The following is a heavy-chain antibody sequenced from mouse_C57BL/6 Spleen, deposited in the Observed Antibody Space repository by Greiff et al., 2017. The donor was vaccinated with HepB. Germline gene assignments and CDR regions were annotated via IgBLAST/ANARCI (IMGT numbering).Heavy chain of an antibody. Sequence: DVKLVESEGGLVQPGSSMKLSCTASGFTFSDYYMAWVRQVPEKGLEWVANINYDGSSTYYLDSLKSRFIISRDNAKNILYLQMSSLKSEDTATYYCARDGGSGSSFDYWGQGTTLTVSS. D-gene: IGHD1-1*01. V-gene: IGHV5-16*01. CDR3: ARDGGSGSSFDY. CDR1: GFTFSDYY. CDR2: INYDGSST. J-gene: IGHJ2*01.